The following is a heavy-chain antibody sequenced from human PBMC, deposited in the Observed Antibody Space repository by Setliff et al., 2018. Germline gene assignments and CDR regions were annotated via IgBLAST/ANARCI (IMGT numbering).Heavy chain of an antibody. V-gene: IGHV1-69*05. CDR3: AREEVIVMTVNNYYYYMDV. Sequence: GASVKVSCKASGGTFSKYGISWVRQAPGQGLEWMGGIIPNFRTTSYAQKFQGRVTISTDESTMTAYMELNSLRPEDTAMYYCAREEVIVMTVNNYYYYMDVWCKGTTVTVSS. D-gene: IGHD2-21*02. J-gene: IGHJ6*03. CDR1: GGTFSKYG. CDR2: IIPNFRTT.